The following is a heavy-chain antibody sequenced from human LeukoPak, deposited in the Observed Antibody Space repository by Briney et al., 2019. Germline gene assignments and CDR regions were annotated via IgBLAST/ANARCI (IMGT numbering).Heavy chain of an antibody. CDR2: IYHSGRT. CDR3: ARRNLMVRDFDY. V-gene: IGHV4-38-2*02. Sequence: SETLSLTCTVSGYSISSGYYWGWIRQPPGKGLEWIGSIYHSGRTFYNPSLKSRVTISVDTSKNQFSLKLSSVTAADTAVYYCARRNLMVRDFDYWGQGTLVTVSS. D-gene: IGHD3-10*01. CDR1: GYSISSGYY. J-gene: IGHJ4*02.